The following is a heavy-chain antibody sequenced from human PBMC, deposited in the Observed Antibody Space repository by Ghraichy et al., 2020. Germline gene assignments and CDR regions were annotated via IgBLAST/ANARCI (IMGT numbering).Heavy chain of an antibody. D-gene: IGHD3-3*01. CDR2: ISGRGDTT. CDR3: AKDLRFLEWLTLTSDAFDV. Sequence: GGSLRLSCTASGFTFSSYAMTWVRQAPGKGLEWVSTISGRGDTTYYADSVKGRFTISRDNSKNTLFLQMNSLRAEDTAVYYCAKDLRFLEWLTLTSDAFDVWGQGTMVTVSS. V-gene: IGHV3-23*01. CDR1: GFTFSSYA. J-gene: IGHJ3*01.